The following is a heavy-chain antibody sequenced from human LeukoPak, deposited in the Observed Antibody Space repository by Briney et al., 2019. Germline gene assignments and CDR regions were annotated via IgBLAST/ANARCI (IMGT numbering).Heavy chain of an antibody. D-gene: IGHD3-10*01. CDR2: MNPNSGNT. Sequence: ASVKVSCKASGYTFTSYDINWVRQATGQGLEWMGWMNPNSGNTGYAQKFRGRVTMTRNTSISTAYMELSSLRSEDTAVYYCAREYLVQGVIFYYYYMDVWGKGTTVTVSS. V-gene: IGHV1-8*01. CDR3: AREYLVQGVIFYYYYMDV. CDR1: GYTFTSYD. J-gene: IGHJ6*03.